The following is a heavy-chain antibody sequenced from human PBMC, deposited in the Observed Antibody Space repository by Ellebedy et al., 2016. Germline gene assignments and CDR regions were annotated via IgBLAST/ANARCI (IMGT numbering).Heavy chain of an antibody. J-gene: IGHJ4*02. CDR1: GFTFRNFF. D-gene: IGHD4-17*01. CDR3: YYGHYSGS. Sequence: GESLKISCVASGFTFRNFFMSWVRQAPGGGLEWISTISGDGDTTFSADSVKGRFTISRDNSRNTLYLQMDSLRVADTAVYYCYYGHYSGSWGQGTLVTVSS. CDR2: ISGDGDTT. V-gene: IGHV3-23*01.